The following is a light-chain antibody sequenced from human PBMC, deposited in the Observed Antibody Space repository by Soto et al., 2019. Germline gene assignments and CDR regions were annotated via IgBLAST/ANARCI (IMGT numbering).Light chain of an antibody. CDR1: QGISSA. J-gene: IGKJ5*01. CDR2: DAS. Sequence: AIQLTQSPSSLAASVGDRVTITCRASQGISSAFAWYQQKPGKAPNLLIFDASSLESGVPSRFSGSGSGTDFTLTISSLQPEDFATYYCQQFNSYPRTFGPGTRLEIK. V-gene: IGKV1-13*02. CDR3: QQFNSYPRT.